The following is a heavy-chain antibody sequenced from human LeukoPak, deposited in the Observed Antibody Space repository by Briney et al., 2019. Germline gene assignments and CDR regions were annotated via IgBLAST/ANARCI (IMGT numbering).Heavy chain of an antibody. CDR1: GFTFSTYG. J-gene: IGHJ4*02. V-gene: IGHV3-30-3*01. CDR3: AKGALWFGESNLDY. D-gene: IGHD3-10*01. Sequence: GGSLRLSCAASGFTFSTYGMHWVRQAPGKGLEWVAVISYDGTNKYYADSVKGRLTISRDNSKNTLYLQMNSLRAEDTAVYYCAKGALWFGESNLDYWGQGTLVTVSS. CDR2: ISYDGTNK.